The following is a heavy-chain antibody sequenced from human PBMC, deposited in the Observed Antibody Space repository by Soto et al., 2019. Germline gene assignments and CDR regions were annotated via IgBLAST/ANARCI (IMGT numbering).Heavy chain of an antibody. V-gene: IGHV3-33*01. Sequence: GGSLRLSCAASGFTFSSYGMHWVRQAPGKGLEWVAVIWYDGSNKYYADSVKGRFTISRDNSKNTLHLQMNSLRAEDTAVYYCARDLWGVSSPFQYWGQGTLVTVSS. CDR2: IWYDGSNK. CDR1: GFTFSSYG. D-gene: IGHD3-10*01. CDR3: ARDLWGVSSPFQY. J-gene: IGHJ1*01.